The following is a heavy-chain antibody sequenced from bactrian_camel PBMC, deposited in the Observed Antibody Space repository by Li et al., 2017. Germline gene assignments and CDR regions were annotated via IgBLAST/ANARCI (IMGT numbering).Heavy chain of an antibody. Sequence: HVQLVESGGGSALAGGSVRLSCVASGYTFNGNCMGWVRQGPGKQREVVASIYTGDGERMYTDSVKGRFTISRDNAKNSVYLQMNSLKPEDTAMYYCATCWCGFCTQISDYNDWGQGTQVTVS. CDR1: GYTFNGNC. CDR2: IYTGDGER. J-gene: IGHJ4*01. CDR3: ATCWCGFCTQISDYND. D-gene: IGHD1*01. V-gene: IGHV3S6*01.